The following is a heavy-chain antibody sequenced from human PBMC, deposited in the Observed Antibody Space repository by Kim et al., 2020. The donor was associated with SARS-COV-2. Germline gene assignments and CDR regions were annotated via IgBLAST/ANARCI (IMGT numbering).Heavy chain of an antibody. V-gene: IGHV1-3*01. D-gene: IGHD3-16*01. CDR3: LGGFYFDY. J-gene: IGHJ4*02. CDR2: GNGNT. Sequence: GNGNTIYSQEFQGRFTFTTDTSASTAYMELSFLRSEGSAVYYCLGGFYFDYWGQGTLVTVSS.